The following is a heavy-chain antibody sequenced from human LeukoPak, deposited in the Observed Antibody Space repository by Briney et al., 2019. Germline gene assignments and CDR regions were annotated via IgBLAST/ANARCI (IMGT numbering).Heavy chain of an antibody. CDR1: GGSISSYH. J-gene: IGHJ4*02. CDR3: AREARGRNDYYYDY. D-gene: IGHD3-22*01. CDR2: ISYSGST. V-gene: IGHV4-59*01. Sequence: SETLSLTCAVSGGSISSYHWSWIRQPPGKALEWIGDISYSGSTNHNPTLKSRATISSDTSKNQFSLILTSLTAADTAVYYCAREARGRNDYYYDYWGQGTLVTVSS.